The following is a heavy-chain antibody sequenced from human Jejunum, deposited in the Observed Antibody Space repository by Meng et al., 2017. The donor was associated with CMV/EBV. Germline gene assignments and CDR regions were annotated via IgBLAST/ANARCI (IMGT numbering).Heavy chain of an antibody. CDR3: ALFTRSWFDP. V-gene: IGHV2-5*02. CDR1: GFSLSTSEVG. D-gene: IGHD2-2*01. Sequence: QLILKESGPTLVKPTQTLTLTCTFSGFSLSTSEVGVGWIRQPPGKALEWLAVIYWDDDKRYSPSLKSRLTITKDTSKNQVVLTLTNMDPVDTATYYCALFTRSWFDPWGQGTLVTVSS. J-gene: IGHJ5*02. CDR2: IYWDDDK.